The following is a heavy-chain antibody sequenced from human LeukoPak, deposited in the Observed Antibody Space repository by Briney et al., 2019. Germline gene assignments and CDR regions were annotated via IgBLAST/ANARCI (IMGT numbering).Heavy chain of an antibody. D-gene: IGHD7-27*01. CDR1: GFTFSDYY. J-gene: IGHJ4*02. V-gene: IGHV3-11*04. CDR3: ARDGEDFFFAFDY. CDR2: ISSSGSTI. Sequence: GGSLRLSCAASGFTFSDYYMSWIRQAPGKGLEWVSYISSSGSTIYYADSVKGRFTISRDNAKNSLYLQMNSLRAEDTAVYCCARDGEDFFFAFDYWGQGTLVTVSS.